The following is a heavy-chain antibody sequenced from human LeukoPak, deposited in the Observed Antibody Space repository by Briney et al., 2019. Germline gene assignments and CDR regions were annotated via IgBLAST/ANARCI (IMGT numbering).Heavy chain of an antibody. CDR1: GFTFSSYS. J-gene: IGHJ5*02. Sequence: GGSLRLSCAASGFTFSSYSMNWVRQAPGKGLEWVSSISSSSSYIYYADPVKGRFTISRDNAKNSLYLQMNSLRAEDTAVYYCATLTAANNWFDPWGQGTLVTVSS. D-gene: IGHD6-13*01. CDR2: ISSSSSYI. CDR3: ATLTAANNWFDP. V-gene: IGHV3-21*01.